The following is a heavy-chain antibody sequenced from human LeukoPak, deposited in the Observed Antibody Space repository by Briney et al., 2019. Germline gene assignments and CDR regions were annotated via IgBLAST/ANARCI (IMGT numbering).Heavy chain of an antibody. CDR2: MNPNSGNI. Sequence: GASAKVSCKASGYTFTSYDINWVRQATGQGLEWMGWMNPNSGNIGYAQKFQGRVTMTRNTSISTAYMELSSLRSEDTAVYYCARGPLGGAGYYYYGMDVWGQGTTVTVSS. V-gene: IGHV1-8*01. CDR1: GYTFTSYD. CDR3: ARGPLGGAGYYYYGMDV. J-gene: IGHJ6*02.